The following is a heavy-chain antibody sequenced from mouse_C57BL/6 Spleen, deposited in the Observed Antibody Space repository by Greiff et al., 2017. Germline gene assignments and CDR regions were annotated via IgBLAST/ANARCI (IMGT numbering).Heavy chain of an antibody. CDR1: GYTFTSYW. D-gene: IGHD2-3*01. V-gene: IGHV1-55*01. CDR3: ARFYGGYPSDY. Sequence: VQLQQPGAELVKPGASVKLSCKASGYTFTSYWITWVKQRPGQGLEWIGDIYPGSGSTNYNEKFKSKATLTVDTSSSTAYMQLSSLTSEDAAVYYCARFYGGYPSDYWGQGTTLTVSS. CDR2: IYPGSGST. J-gene: IGHJ2*01.